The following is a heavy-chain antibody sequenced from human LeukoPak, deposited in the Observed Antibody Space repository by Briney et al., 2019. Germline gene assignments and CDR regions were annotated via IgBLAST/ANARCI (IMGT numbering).Heavy chain of an antibody. CDR3: ASDDYRGLGY. J-gene: IGHJ4*02. CDR2: IRYDGSNK. V-gene: IGHV3-30*02. Sequence: GGSLRLSCVASGFTFSSYGMHWVRQAPGKGLEWVAFIRYDGSNKYYADSVKGRFTISRDNAKNTVYLQLNNLRAEDTAVYYCASDDYRGLGYWGQGTLVTVSS. D-gene: IGHD3-16*01. CDR1: GFTFSSYG.